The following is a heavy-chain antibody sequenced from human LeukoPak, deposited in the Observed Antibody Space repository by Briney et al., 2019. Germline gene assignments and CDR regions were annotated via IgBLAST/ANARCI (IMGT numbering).Heavy chain of an antibody. CDR3: ARDSGSGDNDY. CDR2: ISAGNGNT. V-gene: IGHV1-3*01. Sequence: ASVKVSCKASGYTFTSYAIHWVRQAPGQRLEWMGWISAGNGNTKYSQNFQGRVTFISNTSATTAFMELSSLRSEDAAVYYCARDSGSGDNDYWGQGTLVTVSS. J-gene: IGHJ4*02. D-gene: IGHD1-26*01. CDR1: GYTFTSYA.